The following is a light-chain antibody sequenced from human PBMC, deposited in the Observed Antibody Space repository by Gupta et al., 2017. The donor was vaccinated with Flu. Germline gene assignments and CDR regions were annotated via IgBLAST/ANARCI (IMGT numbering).Light chain of an antibody. CDR3: GSDGGGDRLV. CDR2: AVS. Sequence: SATITCTGTSSDVGDDNYVFWNQQHASKAPKLTIYAVSKRPAGLPDRFSGSKSASTAPLTVSGLPAEDEADYYCGSDGGGDRLVFGGGTKLTVV. V-gene: IGLV2-8*01. J-gene: IGLJ3*02. CDR1: SSDVGDDNY.